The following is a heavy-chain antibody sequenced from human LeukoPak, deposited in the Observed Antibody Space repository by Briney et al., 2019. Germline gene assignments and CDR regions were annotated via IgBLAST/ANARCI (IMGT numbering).Heavy chain of an antibody. CDR2: IYPGDSDT. CDR1: GYSFTSYW. CDR3: ARRGAVAGTFFDY. J-gene: IGHJ4*02. V-gene: IGHV5-51*01. Sequence: GESLKIPCKGSGYSFTSYWIGWVRQMPGKGLEWMGIIYPGDSDTRYSPSFQGQVTISADKSISTAYLQWSSLKASDTAMYYCARRGAVAGTFFDYWGQGTLVTVSS. D-gene: IGHD6-19*01.